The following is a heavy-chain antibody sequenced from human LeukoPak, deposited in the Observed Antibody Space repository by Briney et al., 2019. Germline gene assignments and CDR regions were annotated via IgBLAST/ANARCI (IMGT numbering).Heavy chain of an antibody. Sequence: ASVKVSCKASGYTFTGYYMHWVRQAPGQGLEWMGWINPNSGGTNYAQKFQGRVTMTRDTSISTAYMELSRLRSDDTAVYYCARGAQWYNWNYDPAGYWGQGTLVTVSS. D-gene: IGHD1-7*01. J-gene: IGHJ4*02. CDR3: ARGAQWYNWNYDPAGY. CDR1: GYTFTGYY. CDR2: INPNSGGT. V-gene: IGHV1-2*02.